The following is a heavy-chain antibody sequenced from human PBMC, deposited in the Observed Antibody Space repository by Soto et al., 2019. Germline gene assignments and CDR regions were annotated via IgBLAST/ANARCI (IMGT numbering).Heavy chain of an antibody. V-gene: IGHV1-46*01. J-gene: IGHJ3*02. Sequence: AASVKVSCKASGYTFTSYYMHWVRQAPGQGLEWMGIINPSGGSTSYAQKFQGRVIMTRDTSTSTVYMELSSLRSEDTAVYYCARDIRIAAAGDDAFDIWGQGTMVTV. CDR3: ARDIRIAAAGDDAFDI. CDR2: INPSGGST. D-gene: IGHD6-13*01. CDR1: GYTFTSYY.